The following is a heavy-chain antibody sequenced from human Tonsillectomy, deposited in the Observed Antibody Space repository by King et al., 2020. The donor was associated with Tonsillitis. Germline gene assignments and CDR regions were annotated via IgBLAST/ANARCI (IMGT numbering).Heavy chain of an antibody. J-gene: IGHJ3*02. D-gene: IGHD3-22*01. CDR1: GGSISSSSYY. V-gene: IGHV4-39*02. CDR3: ARERSMIVVVITISPDAFDI. Sequence: QLQESGPGLVKPSETLSLTCTVSGGSISSSSYYWGWIRQPPGKGLEWIGSIYYSGSTYYNPSLKSRVTISVDTSKNQFSLKLSSETAADTAVYYCARERSMIVVVITISPDAFDIWGQGTMVTVSS. CDR2: IYYSGST.